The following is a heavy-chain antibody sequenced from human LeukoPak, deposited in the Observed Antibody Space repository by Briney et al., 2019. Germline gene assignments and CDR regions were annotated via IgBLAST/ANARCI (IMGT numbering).Heavy chain of an antibody. D-gene: IGHD3-22*01. Sequence: GGSLRLSCAASGFTFSSYEMNWVRQAPGKGLEWVSYISSSGSTIYYADSVKGRFTISRDIAKNSLYLQMNSLRAEDTAVYYCAREKYYYDSSGYYGYWGQGTLVTVSS. CDR2: ISSSGSTI. V-gene: IGHV3-48*03. J-gene: IGHJ4*02. CDR3: AREKYYYDSSGYYGY. CDR1: GFTFSSYE.